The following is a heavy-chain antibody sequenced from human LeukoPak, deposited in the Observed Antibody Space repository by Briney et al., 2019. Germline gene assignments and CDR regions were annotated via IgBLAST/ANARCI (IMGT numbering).Heavy chain of an antibody. CDR1: GITVGSFS. Sequence: GGSLRLSCAGSGITVGSFSMSWVRQAPGKGLKWVSAISVSGDRTYYADYVRGRFTISRDNSKNTLYLQMNSLRAEDTAVYYCAKEVRSGYGSAFDIWGQGTMVTVSS. CDR3: AKEVRSGYGSAFDI. CDR2: ISVSGDRT. V-gene: IGHV3-23*01. D-gene: IGHD5-12*01. J-gene: IGHJ3*02.